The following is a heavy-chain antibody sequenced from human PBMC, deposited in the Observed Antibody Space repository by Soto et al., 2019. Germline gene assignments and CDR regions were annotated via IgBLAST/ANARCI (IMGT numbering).Heavy chain of an antibody. CDR2: TYYRSNWRH. V-gene: IGHV6-1*01. CDR1: GDSVSINTAA. D-gene: IGHD6-19*01. Sequence: SQTLSLNCAISGDSVSINTAAWNWIRSSPSRGLEWLGRTYYRSNWRHDYAVSVKSRITVNPDTSKNHFSLQLNSVTPDDTAVYYCARGVAGSGFDLWGQGTLVTVSS. J-gene: IGHJ4*02. CDR3: ARGVAGSGFDL.